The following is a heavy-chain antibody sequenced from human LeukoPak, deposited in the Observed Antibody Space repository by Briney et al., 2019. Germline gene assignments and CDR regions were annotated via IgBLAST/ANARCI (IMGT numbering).Heavy chain of an antibody. V-gene: IGHV3-43*02. Sequence: GGSLRLSCAASGFTFDDYAMHWVRQAPGKGLEWVSVISGDGGSTYYADSVKGRFTISRDNSKNSLYLQMNSLRTEDTALYYCAKAPKTADTPPYYFDYWGQGTLVTVSS. D-gene: IGHD5-18*01. CDR1: GFTFDDYA. CDR3: AKAPKTADTPPYYFDY. CDR2: ISGDGGST. J-gene: IGHJ4*02.